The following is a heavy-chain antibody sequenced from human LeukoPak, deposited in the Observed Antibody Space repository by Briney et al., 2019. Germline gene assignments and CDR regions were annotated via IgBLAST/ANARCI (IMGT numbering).Heavy chain of an antibody. V-gene: IGHV1-2*02. J-gene: IGHJ6*03. D-gene: IGHD4-17*01. CDR1: GYTFTGYY. Sequence: ASVKVSCKASGYTFTGYYMHWVRQAPGQGLEWMGWINPNSGGTNYAQKFQGRVTITADKSTSTTYMELRSLRSDDTAVYYCARDRYGDYQEGSYYYMDVWGKGTTVTVSS. CDR2: INPNSGGT. CDR3: ARDRYGDYQEGSYYYMDV.